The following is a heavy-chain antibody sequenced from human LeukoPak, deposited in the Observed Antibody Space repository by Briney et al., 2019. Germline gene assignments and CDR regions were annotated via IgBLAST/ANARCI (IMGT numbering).Heavy chain of an antibody. CDR2: IKSKTDGGTT. CDR3: TTESPLVVFDY. Sequence: VGSLRLHCAASGFTHRNAWMSLVRQAPGPRQESGGRIKSKTDGGTTDYAAPVKGRFTISRDDSKNTLYLQMNSLKTEDTAVYYCTTESPLVVFDYWGQGTLVTVSS. CDR1: GFTHRNAW. V-gene: IGHV3-15*01. J-gene: IGHJ4*02. D-gene: IGHD2-2*01.